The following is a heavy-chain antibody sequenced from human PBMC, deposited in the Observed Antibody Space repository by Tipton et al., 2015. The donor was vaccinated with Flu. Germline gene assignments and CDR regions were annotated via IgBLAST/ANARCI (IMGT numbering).Heavy chain of an antibody. Sequence: QLVQSGAEVKKSGSSVKVSCKASGGTFSSYAISWVRQAPGQGLEWMGGIIPIFGTANYAQKFQGRVTITADESTSTAYMELSSLRSEDTAVYYCARVGYDSSGYYWGYYYYGMDVWGQGTTVTVSS. J-gene: IGHJ6*02. V-gene: IGHV1-69*01. CDR2: IIPIFGTA. CDR1: GGTFSSYA. CDR3: ARVGYDSSGYYWGYYYYGMDV. D-gene: IGHD3-22*01.